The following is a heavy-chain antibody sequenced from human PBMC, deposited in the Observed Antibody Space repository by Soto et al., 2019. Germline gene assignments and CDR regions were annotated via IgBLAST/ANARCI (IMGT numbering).Heavy chain of an antibody. J-gene: IGHJ3*02. CDR2: IFSNDEK. CDR1: GFSLSNARMG. V-gene: IGHV2-26*01. D-gene: IGHD6-19*01. Sequence: QVTLKESGPVLVKPTETLTLTCTVSGFSLSNARMGVSWIRQPPGKALEWLAHIFSNDEKSYSTSLKSRLTISKETSQSQVVLTMTNTDPVNPATYHCARIRAVAGRFDAFDIMGPGTIVTVSS. CDR3: ARIRAVAGRFDAFDI.